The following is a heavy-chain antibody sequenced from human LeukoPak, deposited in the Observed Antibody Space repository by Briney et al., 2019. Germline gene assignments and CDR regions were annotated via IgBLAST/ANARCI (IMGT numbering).Heavy chain of an antibody. D-gene: IGHD3-22*01. Sequence: ASVKVSCKASGYTFTYYSISWVRQAPGQGLEWMGWMNPNSGNTGYAQKFQGRVTMTRNTSISTAYMELSSLRSEDTAVYYCARAPILIGAYYYDSSGYYSYWGQGTLVTVSS. J-gene: IGHJ4*02. CDR1: GYTFTYYS. CDR2: MNPNSGNT. V-gene: IGHV1-8*02. CDR3: ARAPILIGAYYYDSSGYYSY.